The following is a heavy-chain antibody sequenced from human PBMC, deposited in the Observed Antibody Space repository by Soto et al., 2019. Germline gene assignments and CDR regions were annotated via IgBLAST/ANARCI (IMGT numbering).Heavy chain of an antibody. D-gene: IGHD6-6*01. CDR3: AREGIAARRYYFDY. J-gene: IGHJ4*02. CDR1: GGSISSYY. Sequence: PSETLSLTCTVSGGSISSYYWSWIRQPPGKGLEWIGYIYYSGSTNYNPSLKSRVTISVDTSKNQFSPKLSSVTAADTAVYYCAREGIAARRYYFDYWGQGTLVTVSS. V-gene: IGHV4-59*01. CDR2: IYYSGST.